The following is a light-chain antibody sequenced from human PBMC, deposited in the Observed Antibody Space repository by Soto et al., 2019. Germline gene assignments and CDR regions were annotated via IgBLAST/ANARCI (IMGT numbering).Light chain of an antibody. CDR1: SSNIGAGYD. CDR3: QSYDSRLSAYV. CDR2: GNS. Sequence: QSVLAQPPSVSGAPGQKVTISCTGSSSNIGAGYDLHWYQQLPGTAPKLLLYGNSNRPSGVPDRFSGSKSGTSASLAITGLQAEDEADYYCQSYDSRLSAYVFGNGTKVTVX. V-gene: IGLV1-40*01. J-gene: IGLJ1*01.